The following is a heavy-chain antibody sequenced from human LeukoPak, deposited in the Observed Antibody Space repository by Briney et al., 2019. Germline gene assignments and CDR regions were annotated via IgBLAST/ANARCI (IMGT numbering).Heavy chain of an antibody. V-gene: IGHV3-20*04. J-gene: IGHJ4*02. CDR2: INWSGGST. CDR1: GFAFDEHG. Sequence: GGSLRLSCTASGFAFDEHGMSWVRQVPGKGPEWVSGINWSGGSTGYADPLRGRFTISRDNAKNSLYLQMDSLRAEDTALYYCARAPITSPFYLDYWGQGTLVTVSS. CDR3: ARAPITSPFYLDY. D-gene: IGHD2-2*01.